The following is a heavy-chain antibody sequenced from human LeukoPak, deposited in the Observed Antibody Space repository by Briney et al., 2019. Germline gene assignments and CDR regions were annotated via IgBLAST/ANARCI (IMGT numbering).Heavy chain of an antibody. D-gene: IGHD2-2*02. CDR3: AIGGDSTTSCYRCFNY. J-gene: IGHJ4*02. V-gene: IGHV5-51*01. CDR2: IYPDDSDT. Sequence: GESLKISCKGSGYRFTNYWIGWVRQMPGKGLEWMGIIYPDDSDTRYSPSFQGQVTISADKSISTAYLQWSSLKASDTAMYYCAIGGDSTTSCYRCFNYWGQGTLVTVSS. CDR1: GYRFTNYW.